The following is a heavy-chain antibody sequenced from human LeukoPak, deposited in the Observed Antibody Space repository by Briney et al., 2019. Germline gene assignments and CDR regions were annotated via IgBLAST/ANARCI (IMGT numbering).Heavy chain of an antibody. J-gene: IGHJ4*02. D-gene: IGHD3-3*01. CDR1: GYTFTSYG. CDR3: ARDLITIFGVVTYYFDY. CDR2: ISAYNGNT. V-gene: IGHV1-18*01. Sequence: ASVKVSCKGSGYTFTSYGISWVRQAPGQGREWMGWISAYNGNTNYAQKLQGRVTMTTDTSKSTAYMELRSLRSDDTAVYYCARDLITIFGVVTYYFDYWGQGTLVTVSS.